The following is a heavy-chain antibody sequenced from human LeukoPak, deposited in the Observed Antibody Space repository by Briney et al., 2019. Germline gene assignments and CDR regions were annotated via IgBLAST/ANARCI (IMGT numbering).Heavy chain of an antibody. Sequence: PGGSLRLSCAASRFTFTSYWMNWVRQAPGKGLEWVSGINWNGGSTGYADSVKGRFTISRDNAKNSLYLQMNSLRAEDTAVYYCAREQGGYYDFWSGSYYYYYMDVWGKGTTVTVSS. CDR2: INWNGGST. V-gene: IGHV3-20*04. CDR3: AREQGGYYDFWSGSYYYYYMDV. CDR1: RFTFTSYW. J-gene: IGHJ6*03. D-gene: IGHD3-3*01.